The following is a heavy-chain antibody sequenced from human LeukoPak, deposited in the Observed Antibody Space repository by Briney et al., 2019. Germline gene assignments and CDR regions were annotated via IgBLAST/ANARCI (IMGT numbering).Heavy chain of an antibody. CDR3: AKGKSRLLVYYFDY. Sequence: GGSLRLSCAASGFTFSSYWMSWVRQAPGKGLEWVANIKPDGSEKYYVDSVKGRFTISRDNSKNTLYLQMNSLRAEDTAVYYCAKGKSRLLVYYFDYWGQGTLVTVSS. D-gene: IGHD2-8*02. CDR1: GFTFSSYW. V-gene: IGHV3-7*03. J-gene: IGHJ4*02. CDR2: IKPDGSEK.